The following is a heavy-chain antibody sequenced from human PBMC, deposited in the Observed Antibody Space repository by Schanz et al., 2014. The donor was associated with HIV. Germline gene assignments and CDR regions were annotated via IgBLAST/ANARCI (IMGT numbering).Heavy chain of an antibody. D-gene: IGHD3-10*01. J-gene: IGHJ4*02. V-gene: IGHV3-23*01. Sequence: EVKLSESGGGLVQPGGSLRLSCAASGFTFSNFAMSWVRQAPGKGLEWVSHISDDGSDTIYAGSVKGRFTISRDNSKNTLYLQMNSLRAEDTAVYYCVRETPSGVDYFDYWGQGTLVTVSS. CDR3: VRETPSGVDYFDY. CDR2: ISDDGSDT. CDR1: GFTFSNFA.